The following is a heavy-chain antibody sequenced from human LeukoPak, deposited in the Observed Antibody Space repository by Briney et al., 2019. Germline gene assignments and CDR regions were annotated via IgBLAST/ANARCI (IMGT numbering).Heavy chain of an antibody. J-gene: IGHJ5*02. V-gene: IGHV1-2*02. CDR1: GYTFTGYY. Sequence: GASVKVSCKASGYTFTGYYMHWVRQAPGQGLEWMGWINPNSGGTNYAQKFQGRVTMTRDTSISTAYMELSRLRSDDMAVYHCARAAPDSRWGPYNWFDPWGQGTLVTVSS. CDR2: INPNSGGT. CDR3: ARAAPDSRWGPYNWFDP. D-gene: IGHD3-22*01.